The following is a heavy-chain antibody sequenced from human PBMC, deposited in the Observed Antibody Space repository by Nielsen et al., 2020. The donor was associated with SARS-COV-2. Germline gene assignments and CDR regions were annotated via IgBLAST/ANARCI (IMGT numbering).Heavy chain of an antibody. J-gene: IGHJ5*02. CDR3: ARDRLIAAAGTWFDP. CDR2: ISAYNGNT. D-gene: IGHD6-13*01. CDR1: GYTFTSYC. Sequence: ASVKVSCKASGYTFTSYCIIWVRQAPGQGLEWMGWISAYNGNTNYAQKLQGRVTMTTDTSTSTAYMELRSLRSDDTAVYYCARDRLIAAAGTWFDPWGQGTLVTVSS. V-gene: IGHV1-18*01.